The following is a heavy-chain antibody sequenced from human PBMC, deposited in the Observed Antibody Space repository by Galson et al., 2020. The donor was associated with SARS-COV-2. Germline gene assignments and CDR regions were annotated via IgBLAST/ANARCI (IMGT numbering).Heavy chain of an antibody. CDR3: ARNTAYETWGGPGYYYFGMDV. J-gene: IGHJ6*02. CDR2: ISTSSSYI. CDR1: GFTFRNYS. Sequence: TGGSLRLSCAASGFTFRNYSMNWVRQAPGKGLEWVPSISTSSSYIYYADSVKGRFTISRDNAKNSLYLQMNSLRAEDTAVYYCARNTAYETWGGPGYYYFGMDVWGQGTTVTVSS. D-gene: IGHD3-16*01. V-gene: IGHV3-21*01.